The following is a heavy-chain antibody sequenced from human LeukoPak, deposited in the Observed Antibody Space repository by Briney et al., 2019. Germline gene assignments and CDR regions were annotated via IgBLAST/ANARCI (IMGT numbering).Heavy chain of an antibody. D-gene: IGHD1-1*01. CDR2: ISSSSTYI. J-gene: IGHJ4*02. V-gene: IGHV3-21*01. Sequence: PGGSLRLSCAASGFIFSSYNMNWVRQAPGKGLECVSSISSSSTYIYYADSVKGRFTISRDNAKSSLFLQMNSLRAEDTAVYYCARGTTGTRFYFDFWGQGTLVTVSS. CDR3: ARGTTGTRFYFDF. CDR1: GFIFSSYN.